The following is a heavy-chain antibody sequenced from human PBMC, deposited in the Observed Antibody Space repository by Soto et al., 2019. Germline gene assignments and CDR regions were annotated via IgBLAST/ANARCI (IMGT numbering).Heavy chain of an antibody. CDR3: ARGHIVLVVAATRAWFDP. Sequence: QVQLQESGPGLVKPSQTLSLTCTVSGDSMSSGGYYWSWIRQHPGKGLEWIGYIYYSGSTYYNSSLKSRVTISVDTSKNQFSLKLSSVTAADTAVYYCARGHIVLVVAATRAWFDPWGQGTLVTVSS. D-gene: IGHD2-15*01. J-gene: IGHJ5*02. CDR2: IYYSGST. V-gene: IGHV4-31*03. CDR1: GDSMSSGGYY.